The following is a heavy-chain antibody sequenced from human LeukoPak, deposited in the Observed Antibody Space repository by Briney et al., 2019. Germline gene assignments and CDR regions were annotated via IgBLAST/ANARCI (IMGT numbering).Heavy chain of an antibody. CDR3: ATSIAVAGQVDY. J-gene: IGHJ4*02. Sequence: PSETLSLTCAVSGGSVSSGSYYWSWIRQPAGTGLEWIGYIYYSGSTNYNPSLKSRVTISVDTSKNQFSLKLSSVTAADTAVYYCATSIAVAGQVDYWGQGTLVTVSS. CDR2: IYYSGST. D-gene: IGHD6-19*01. V-gene: IGHV4-61*01. CDR1: GGSVSSGSYY.